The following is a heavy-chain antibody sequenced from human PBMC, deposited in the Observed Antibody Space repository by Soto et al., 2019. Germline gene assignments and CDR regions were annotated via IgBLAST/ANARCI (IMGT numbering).Heavy chain of an antibody. CDR2: IYSSGST. J-gene: IGHJ5*02. V-gene: IGHV4-31*03. CDR3: ARDLKYSGSHTLDP. Sequence: NPSEPLSLTCTVSGGSISSGGYYWSWIRQHPGKGLEWIGYIYSSGSTSSNPSLKSRVTISVDTSKNQFSLKLGSVTAADTAVYDCARDLKYSGSHTLDPWGQGTLVTVSS. CDR1: GGSISSGGYY. D-gene: IGHD1-26*01.